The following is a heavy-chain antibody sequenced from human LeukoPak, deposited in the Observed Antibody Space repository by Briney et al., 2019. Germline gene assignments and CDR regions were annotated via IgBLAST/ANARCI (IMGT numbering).Heavy chain of an antibody. Sequence: ASVKVSCKASGYTFTGYYMHWVRQAPGQGLEWMGRINPNSGGTNYAQKFQGRATMTRDTSISTAYMELSRLRSDDTAVYYCRAVAGLYYFDYWGQGTLVTVSS. D-gene: IGHD6-19*01. V-gene: IGHV1-2*06. CDR1: GYTFTGYY. CDR3: RAVAGLYYFDY. CDR2: INPNSGGT. J-gene: IGHJ4*02.